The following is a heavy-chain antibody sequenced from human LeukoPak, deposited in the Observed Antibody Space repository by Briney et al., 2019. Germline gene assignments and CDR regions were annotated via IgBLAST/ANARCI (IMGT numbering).Heavy chain of an antibody. CDR1: GGSISSYY. Sequence: SETLSLTCTVSGGSISSYYWSWIRQPPGKGLEWIGYIYYSGSTNYNPSLKSRVTISVDTSKNQFSLKLSSVTAADTAVYYCAREDYSYYYYMDVWGKGTTVTVSS. V-gene: IGHV4-59*12. D-gene: IGHD4-11*01. CDR2: IYYSGST. CDR3: AREDYSYYYYMDV. J-gene: IGHJ6*03.